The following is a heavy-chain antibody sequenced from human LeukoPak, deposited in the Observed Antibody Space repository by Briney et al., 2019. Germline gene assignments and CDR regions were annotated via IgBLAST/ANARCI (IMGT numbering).Heavy chain of an antibody. D-gene: IGHD1-26*01. CDR1: GFTFSSYA. J-gene: IGHJ4*02. CDR3: ARDGDSGSYRDY. CDR2: ISYDGSNK. Sequence: GGSLRLSCAASGFTFSSYAMSWVRQAPGKGLEWVAVISYDGSNKYYADSVKGRFTISRDNSKNTLYLQMNSLRAEDTAVYYCARDGDSGSYRDYWGQGTLVTVSS. V-gene: IGHV3-30*14.